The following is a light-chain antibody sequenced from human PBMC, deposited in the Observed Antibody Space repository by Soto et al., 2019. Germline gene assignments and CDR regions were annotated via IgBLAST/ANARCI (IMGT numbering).Light chain of an antibody. V-gene: IGLV1-40*01. J-gene: IGLJ1*01. Sequence: VLSQPPSVSGAPGQRVTISCTGSSSNIGAGYDVNWYQQLPGAAPKFLIYGNSNRPSGVPDRFSGSKSGTSASLAITGLQAEDEADYYCQSYDSRLSGYVFGTGTKVTVL. CDR1: SSNIGAGYD. CDR3: QSYDSRLSGYV. CDR2: GNS.